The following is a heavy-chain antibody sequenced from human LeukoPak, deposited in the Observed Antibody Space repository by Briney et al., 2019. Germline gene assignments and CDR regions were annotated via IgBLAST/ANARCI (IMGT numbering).Heavy chain of an antibody. V-gene: IGHV3-66*01. CDR1: GFTVSSNY. CDR2: IYSGGST. CDR3: ARRPDYYYYYGMDV. Sequence: PGGSLRLSSAASGFTVSSNYMSWVRQAPGKGLEWVSVIYSGGSTYYADSVKGRFTISRDNSKNTLYLRMNSLRAEDTAVYYCARRPDYYYYYGMDVWGQGTTVTVSS. J-gene: IGHJ6*02. D-gene: IGHD2-2*01.